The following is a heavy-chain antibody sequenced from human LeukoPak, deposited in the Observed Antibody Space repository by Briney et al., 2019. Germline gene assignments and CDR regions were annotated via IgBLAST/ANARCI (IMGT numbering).Heavy chain of an antibody. V-gene: IGHV3-48*04. CDR3: AREFGY. J-gene: IGHJ4*02. CDR2: ITSSSSTI. CDR1: GFTFSTYK. Sequence: GGSLRLSCAASGFTFSTYKMNWVRQAPGKGLEWVSYITSSSSTIYYADSVKGRFTIPRDNAKNSLYLQMNSLRAEDTAVYYCAREFGYWGQGTLVTVSS.